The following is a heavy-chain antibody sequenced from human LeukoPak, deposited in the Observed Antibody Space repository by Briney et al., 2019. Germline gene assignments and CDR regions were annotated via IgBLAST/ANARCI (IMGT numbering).Heavy chain of an antibody. CDR2: ISYDGIYK. Sequence: GGSLRLSCAASGFTFSSYGMHWVRQALGKGLEWVAYISYDGIYKNYTDSVKGRFTIARDNSKTTLYLQMISLRPEDSAVYFCAKDRSTGWYAGFDFWGQGTLVTVSS. CDR1: GFTFSSYG. J-gene: IGHJ5*01. D-gene: IGHD6-19*01. CDR3: AKDRSTGWYAGFDF. V-gene: IGHV3-30*18.